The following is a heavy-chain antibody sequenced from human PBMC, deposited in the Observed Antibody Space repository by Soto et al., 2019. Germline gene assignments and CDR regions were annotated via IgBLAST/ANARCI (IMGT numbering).Heavy chain of an antibody. Sequence: ASETLSLTCTVSGGSINTFYWSWVRQPAGKGLEWIGRIFSSGSTSFNPSLESRVAMSVDTSKNHFSLNLSSVTAADMAVYYCAREGSYSAYNFAHGIQLWSFDFWGQGALVTVSS. CDR2: IFSSGST. CDR3: AREGSYSAYNFAHGIQLWSFDF. CDR1: GGSINTFY. D-gene: IGHD5-12*01. J-gene: IGHJ4*02. V-gene: IGHV4-4*07.